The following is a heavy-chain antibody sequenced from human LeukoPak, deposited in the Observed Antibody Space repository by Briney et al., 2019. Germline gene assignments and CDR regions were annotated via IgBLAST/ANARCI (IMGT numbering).Heavy chain of an antibody. V-gene: IGHV4-34*01. Sequence: PSETLSLTCAVYGGSFSGYYWSWIRQPPGKGLEWIGEINHSGSTNYNPSLKSRVTISVDTSKNQFSLKLSSVTAADTAVYYCARRGVSANYGDYRFDFWGQGTLVTVSS. J-gene: IGHJ4*02. D-gene: IGHD4-17*01. CDR3: ARRGVSANYGDYRFDF. CDR2: INHSGST. CDR1: GGSFSGYY.